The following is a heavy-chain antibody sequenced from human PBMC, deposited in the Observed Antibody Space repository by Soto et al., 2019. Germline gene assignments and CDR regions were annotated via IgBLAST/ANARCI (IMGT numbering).Heavy chain of an antibody. Sequence: SETLSLTCIVSGGSISSSSYYWGWIRQPPGKGLEWIGSIYYSGNTYYNPSLKSRVTISVDTSMNQFSLKLSSVTAADTAVYYCARQERPGYCTDGSCYSGALDIWGQGTMVTVSS. CDR2: IYYSGNT. J-gene: IGHJ3*02. CDR3: ARQERPGYCTDGSCYSGALDI. V-gene: IGHV4-39*01. D-gene: IGHD2-15*01. CDR1: GGSISSSSYY.